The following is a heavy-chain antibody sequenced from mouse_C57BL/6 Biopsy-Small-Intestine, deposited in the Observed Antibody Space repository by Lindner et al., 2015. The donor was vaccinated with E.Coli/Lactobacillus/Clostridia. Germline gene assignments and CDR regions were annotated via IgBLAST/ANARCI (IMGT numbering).Heavy chain of an antibody. D-gene: IGHD1-1*01. CDR3: ARAILLRYAMDY. Sequence: VQLQESGEGLVKPGGSLKLSCAASGFTFSSYAMSWVRQTPEKRLEWVATISDGGSYTYYPDNVKGRFTISRDNAKNNLYLQMSHLKSEDTAMYYCARAILLRYAMDYWGQGTSVTVSS. J-gene: IGHJ4*01. CDR1: GFTFSSYA. CDR2: ISDGGSYT. V-gene: IGHV5-4*01.